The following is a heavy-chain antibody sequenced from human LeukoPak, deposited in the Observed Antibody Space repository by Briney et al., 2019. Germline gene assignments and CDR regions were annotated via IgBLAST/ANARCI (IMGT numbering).Heavy chain of an antibody. CDR3: ARLRFDFWSGYTPPYFDY. V-gene: IGHV4-39*01. CDR1: GGSINSSSYS. J-gene: IGHJ4*02. D-gene: IGHD3-3*01. CDR2: IYYSGTT. Sequence: SETLSLTCTVSGGSINSSSYSWGWIRQPPGMGLAWVGSIYYSGTTYYNPSLKCRVTISIDTSKIQFSLKLSSVAATDTAVYFCARLRFDFWSGYTPPYFDYWGQGTLVTVS.